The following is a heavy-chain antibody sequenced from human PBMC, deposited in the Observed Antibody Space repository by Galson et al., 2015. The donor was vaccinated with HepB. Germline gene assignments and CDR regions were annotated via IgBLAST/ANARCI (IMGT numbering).Heavy chain of an antibody. J-gene: IGHJ6*03. V-gene: IGHV1-2*06. CDR3: ARDGNYSENYHMDV. D-gene: IGHD1-26*01. CDR1: GYTFTAYF. CDR2: INPNSGVT. Sequence: SVKVSCKASGYTFTAYFMHWVRQAPGQGLEWMGRINPNSGVTRFAQNFPGRVTMTRDTSGSTAYMDLSGLRPDDTAVYYCARDGNYSENYHMDVWGKGTKVTVSS.